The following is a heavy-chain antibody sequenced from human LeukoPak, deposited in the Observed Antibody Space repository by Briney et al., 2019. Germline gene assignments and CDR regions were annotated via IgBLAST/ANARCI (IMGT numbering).Heavy chain of an antibody. CDR3: ARAVRSCSATRCISINSFDY. Sequence: GSLRLSCAASGFSVSGDNMSWVRQASGKGLEWVSVTYTDGNTYYADSVKGRFTASRDSSKNMLYLQMNTLRAEDTAVYYCARAVRSCSATRCISINSFDYWGQGTLVAVSS. D-gene: IGHD2-15*01. V-gene: IGHV3-53*01. CDR2: TYTDGNT. J-gene: IGHJ4*02. CDR1: GFSVSGDN.